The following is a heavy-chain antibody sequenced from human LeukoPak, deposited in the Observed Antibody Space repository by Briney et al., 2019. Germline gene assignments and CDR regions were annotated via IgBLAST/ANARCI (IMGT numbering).Heavy chain of an antibody. J-gene: IGHJ6*03. CDR3: ARRWNYGRNYYIDV. CDR1: GGSFSNYY. V-gene: IGHV4-34*01. CDR2: INDSGRT. D-gene: IGHD1-7*01. Sequence: PSETLSLTCAVYGGSFSNYYWSWIRQPPGKGLEWIGEINDSGRTNYNPSLMSRVTISVDTSENQFSLRLNSVTATDTAVYYCARRWNYGRNYYIDVWGKGATVSVSS.